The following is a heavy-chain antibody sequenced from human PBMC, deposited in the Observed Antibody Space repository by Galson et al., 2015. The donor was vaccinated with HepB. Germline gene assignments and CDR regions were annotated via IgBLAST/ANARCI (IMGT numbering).Heavy chain of an antibody. V-gene: IGHV3-11*06. CDR2: ISSSSSYT. CDR3: ARGGYCSRTSCYGLADY. J-gene: IGHJ4*02. Sequence: SLRLSCAASGFTFSDYYMSWIRQAPGKGLEWVSYISSSSSYTNYAGSVKGRFTISRDNAKNSLYLQMNSLRAEDTAVYYCARGGYCSRTSCYGLADYWGQGTLVTVSS. D-gene: IGHD2-2*01. CDR1: GFTFSDYY.